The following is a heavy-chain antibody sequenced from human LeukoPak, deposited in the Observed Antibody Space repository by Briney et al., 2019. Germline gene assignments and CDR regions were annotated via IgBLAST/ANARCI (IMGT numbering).Heavy chain of an antibody. CDR1: GFTFSSYS. D-gene: IGHD4-17*01. CDR2: ISSSSSI. J-gene: IGHJ4*02. CDR3: ARGYGDYDY. Sequence: GGSLRLSCAASGFTFSSYSTNWVRQAAGKGLEWVSYISSSSSIYYADSVKGRFTISRDNAKNSLYLQMNSLRDEDTAVYYCARGYGDYDYWGQGTLVTVSS. V-gene: IGHV3-48*02.